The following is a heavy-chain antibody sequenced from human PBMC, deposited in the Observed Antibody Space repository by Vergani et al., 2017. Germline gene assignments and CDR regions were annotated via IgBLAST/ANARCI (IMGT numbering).Heavy chain of an antibody. Sequence: QVQLVESGGGVVQPGGSLRLSCAASGFTFSSYGMHWVRQAPGKGLEWVAFIRYDGSNKYYADSVKGRFTISRDNSKNTLYLQMNSLRAEDKAVYYCAKFREVVGGSFDIWGQGTMVTVSS. J-gene: IGHJ3*02. D-gene: IGHD3-10*01. CDR1: GFTFSSYG. CDR3: AKFREVVGGSFDI. CDR2: IRYDGSNK. V-gene: IGHV3-30*02.